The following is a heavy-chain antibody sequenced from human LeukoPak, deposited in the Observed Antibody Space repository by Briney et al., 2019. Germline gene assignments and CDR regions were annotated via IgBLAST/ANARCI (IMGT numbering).Heavy chain of an antibody. CDR1: GFIFDDHA. CDR3: AKDGSAFISGTFLNWFDP. J-gene: IGHJ5*02. V-gene: IGHV3-9*01. Sequence: GGSLRLSCAASGFIFDDHAMHWVRQAPGKGLEWVSGISWNSGRVGYADSVKGRFTISRDNAKNSLYLQMNSLRVEDTALYYCAKDGSAFISGTFLNWFDPWGQGTLVTVSS. CDR2: ISWNSGRV. D-gene: IGHD1-26*01.